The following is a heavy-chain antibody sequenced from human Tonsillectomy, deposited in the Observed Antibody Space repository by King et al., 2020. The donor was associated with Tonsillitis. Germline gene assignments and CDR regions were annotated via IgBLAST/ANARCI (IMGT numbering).Heavy chain of an antibody. CDR2: ISAYNGNT. V-gene: IGHV1-18*01. D-gene: IGHD3-10*01. Sequence: QLVQSGAEVKKPGASVKVSCKASGYTFTSYDIRWVRQAPGQGLEWMGWISAYNGNTDYAQKLQGRVTMTTNTSTITAYMELRSLRSDDTAVYYCARDSGGYYGSGSYFDYWGQGILVTVSS. CDR1: GYTFTSYD. J-gene: IGHJ4*02. CDR3: ARDSGGYYGSGSYFDY.